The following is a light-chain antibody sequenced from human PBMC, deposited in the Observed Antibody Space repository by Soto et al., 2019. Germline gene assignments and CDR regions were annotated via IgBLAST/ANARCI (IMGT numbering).Light chain of an antibody. J-gene: IGLJ3*02. CDR3: CSYAGSYTWV. CDR1: SGHSSYA. CDR2: LDSDGSH. Sequence: QPVLTQSPSASASLGASVKLTCTLSSGHSSYAIAWHQQQPEKGPRYLMKLDSDGSHTKGDAIPDRFSGSSSGAERYLTISSLQSEDEADYYCCSYAGSYTWVFGGGTKLTVL. V-gene: IGLV4-69*01.